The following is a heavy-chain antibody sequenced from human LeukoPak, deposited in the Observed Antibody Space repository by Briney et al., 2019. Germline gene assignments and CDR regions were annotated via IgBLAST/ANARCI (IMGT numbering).Heavy chain of an antibody. D-gene: IGHD3-22*01. CDR3: ARVYNYYDTSGYYLGNYFDH. J-gene: IGHJ4*02. CDR2: ISVYNGNT. Sequence: SVKVSCKASGYTFTSYGISWVRQAPGQGLEWMGWISVYNGNTNNAQKIQGRVTMTTDTSTSTAYMELRSLRSDDTAVYYSARVYNYYDTSGYYLGNYFDHWGRGTVVTVSS. V-gene: IGHV1-18*01. CDR1: GYTFTSYG.